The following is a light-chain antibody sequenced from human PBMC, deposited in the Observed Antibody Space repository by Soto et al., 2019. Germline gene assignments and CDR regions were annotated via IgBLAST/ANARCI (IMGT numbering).Light chain of an antibody. CDR1: QSISSY. CDR2: AAS. Sequence: DIQMTQSPSSLSASVGDRVTITCRASQSISSYLNWYQQKQGKXXNXXIYAASTLQSGVPSRFSGSGSGTDLTITIRSLQPEDFETYYCQQSYTTPLTFGGGTKVDIK. V-gene: IGKV1-39*01. CDR3: QQSYTTPLT. J-gene: IGKJ4*01.